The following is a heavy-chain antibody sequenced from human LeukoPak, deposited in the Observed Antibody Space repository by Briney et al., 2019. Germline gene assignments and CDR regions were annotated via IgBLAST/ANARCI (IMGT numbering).Heavy chain of an antibody. J-gene: IGHJ5*02. D-gene: IGHD6-13*01. V-gene: IGHV1-69*13. Sequence: ASVTVSCKASGGTFSSYAISWVRQAPGQGLEWMGGIIPIFGTANYAQKFQGRVTITADESTSTAYMELSSLRSEDTAVYYCARSIAAAGTYWFDPWGQGTLVTVSS. CDR3: ARSIAAAGTYWFDP. CDR1: GGTFSSYA. CDR2: IIPIFGTA.